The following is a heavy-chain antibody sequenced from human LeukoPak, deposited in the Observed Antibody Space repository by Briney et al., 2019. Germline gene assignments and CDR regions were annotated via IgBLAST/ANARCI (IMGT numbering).Heavy chain of an antibody. CDR3: AKVAPYGNYVFDY. J-gene: IGHJ4*02. D-gene: IGHD1-7*01. CDR2: LSGSGDTT. CDR1: GFTFSSYA. V-gene: IGHV3-23*01. Sequence: PGGSLRLSCAASGFTFSSYAISWVRQAPGKGLEWVSGLSGSGDTTYHADSVRGRFTISRDNSKNTLYLQMSSLGAEDTAVYYCAKVAPYGNYVFDYWGQGSQVTVSS.